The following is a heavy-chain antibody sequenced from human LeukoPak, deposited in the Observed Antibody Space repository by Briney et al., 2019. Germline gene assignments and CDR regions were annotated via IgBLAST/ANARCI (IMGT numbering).Heavy chain of an antibody. D-gene: IGHD4-23*01. CDR1: GYTFTSYD. V-gene: IGHV1-8*03. CDR3: ARDGADYGGNGGFHN. J-gene: IGHJ4*02. CDR2: MNPNSGNT. Sequence: ASVKVSCKASGYTFTSYDINWVRQATGQGLEWMGWMNPNSGNTGYAQKFQGRVTITRNTSISTAYMELSSLRSEDTAVYYCARDGADYGGNGGFHNWGQGTLVTVSS.